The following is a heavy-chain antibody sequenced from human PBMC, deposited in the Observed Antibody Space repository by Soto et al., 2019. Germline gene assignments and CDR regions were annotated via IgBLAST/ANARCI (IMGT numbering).Heavy chain of an antibody. CDR2: MSYDGSNE. Sequence: QVQLVESGGGVVQPGRSLRLSCAASGFTFSHYAMHWVRHAPGKGLEWVALMSYDGSNEYYADSVKGRFTISRDNSKNSLYLQMNSLRAEDTAVYYCAKDGSHNIDYWGQGTLVTVS. V-gene: IGHV3-30*18. D-gene: IGHD1-26*01. CDR3: AKDGSHNIDY. J-gene: IGHJ4*02. CDR1: GFTFSHYA.